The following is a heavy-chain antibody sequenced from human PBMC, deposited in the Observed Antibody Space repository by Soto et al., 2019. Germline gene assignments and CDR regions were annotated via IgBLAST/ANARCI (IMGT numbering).Heavy chain of an antibody. CDR3: ARVGGDDYGDYSDY. V-gene: IGHV1-69*01. CDR2: IIPIFGTA. CDR1: GGCFSSYA. Sequence: QVQLVQSGAEVKKPGSSVKVSCKASGGCFSSYAISWVRQAPGQGLEWMGGIIPIFGTANYAQKFQGRVTITADESTSTAYMELSSLRSEDTAVYYCARVGGDDYGDYSDYWGQGTLVTVSS. D-gene: IGHD4-17*01. J-gene: IGHJ4*02.